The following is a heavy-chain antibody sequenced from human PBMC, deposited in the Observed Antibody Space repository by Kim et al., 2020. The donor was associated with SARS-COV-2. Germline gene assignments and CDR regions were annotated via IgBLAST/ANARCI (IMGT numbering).Heavy chain of an antibody. D-gene: IGHD6-13*01. V-gene: IGHV4-30-2*05. J-gene: IGHJ4*02. CDR3: ARDGGIAAAGNDY. Sequence: YNPSLKSRVTISVDTSKNQFSLKLSSVTATDTAVYYCARDGGIAAAGNDYWGQGTLVTVSS.